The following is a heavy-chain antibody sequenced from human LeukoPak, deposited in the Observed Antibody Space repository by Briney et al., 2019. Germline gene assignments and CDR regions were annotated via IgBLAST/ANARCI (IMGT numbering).Heavy chain of an antibody. CDR3: ARDLSGTTGTTMGY. V-gene: IGHV1-69*13. Sequence: SVKVSCKASGGTFSSYAISWVRQAPGQGLEWMGGIIPIFGTANYAQKFQGRVTITADESTSTAYMELSSLRSEDTAVYYCARDLSGTTGTTMGYWGQGTLVTVSS. J-gene: IGHJ4*02. CDR2: IIPIFGTA. CDR1: GGTFSSYA. D-gene: IGHD1-1*01.